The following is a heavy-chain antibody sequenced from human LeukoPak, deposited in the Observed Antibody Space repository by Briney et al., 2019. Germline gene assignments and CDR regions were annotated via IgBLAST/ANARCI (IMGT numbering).Heavy chain of an antibody. CDR2: IYYSGST. D-gene: IGHD1-26*01. CDR1: GGSISSSSYY. J-gene: IGHJ4*02. Sequence: PSETLSLTCTVSGGSISSSSYYWSWIRQPPGKGLEWIGYIYYSGSTNYNPSLKSRVTISLDASKNQSSLKLSSVTAADTALYYCARAALTMGATKFDYWGQGTLVTVSS. CDR3: ARAALTMGATKFDY. V-gene: IGHV4-61*01.